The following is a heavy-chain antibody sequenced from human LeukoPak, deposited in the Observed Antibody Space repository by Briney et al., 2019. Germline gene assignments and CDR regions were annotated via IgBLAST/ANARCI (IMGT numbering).Heavy chain of an antibody. J-gene: IGHJ4*02. Sequence: SVKVSCKASGGTFSSYAISWVRQAPGQGLEWMRGIIPIFGTANYAQKFQGRVTITADESTSTAYMELSSLRSEDTAVYYCARSGSGQWLVDYWGQGTLVTVSS. D-gene: IGHD6-19*01. V-gene: IGHV1-69*13. CDR2: IIPIFGTA. CDR1: GGTFSSYA. CDR3: ARSGSGQWLVDY.